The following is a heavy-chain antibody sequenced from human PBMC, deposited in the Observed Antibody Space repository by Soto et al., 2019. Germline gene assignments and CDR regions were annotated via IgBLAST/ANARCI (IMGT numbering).Heavy chain of an antibody. Sequence: ASETLSLTCTVSGVSISSYYWSWIRQPPGKGLEWIGYIYSSGSTHYNPSLQNRVTISIDTSKNQVSLKVNSVTAADTAVYYCARDHPHSYGVYYFDYWGQGTPVTVSS. CDR1: GVSISSYY. D-gene: IGHD5-18*01. J-gene: IGHJ4*02. CDR2: IYSSGST. V-gene: IGHV4-59*01. CDR3: ARDHPHSYGVYYFDY.